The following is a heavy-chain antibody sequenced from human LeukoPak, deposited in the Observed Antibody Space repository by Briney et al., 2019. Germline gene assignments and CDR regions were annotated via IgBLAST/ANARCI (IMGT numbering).Heavy chain of an antibody. Sequence: GRSLRLSCAASGFTFSSYAMHWVRQAPGKGLEWVAVISYDGSNKYYADSVKGRFTISRDNSKNTLYLQMNSLRAEDTAVYYCAKDPTYYYDTSGYYGVDYWGQGTLVTVSS. J-gene: IGHJ4*02. CDR1: GFTFSSYA. CDR2: ISYDGSNK. V-gene: IGHV3-30-3*01. CDR3: AKDPTYYYDTSGYYGVDY. D-gene: IGHD3-22*01.